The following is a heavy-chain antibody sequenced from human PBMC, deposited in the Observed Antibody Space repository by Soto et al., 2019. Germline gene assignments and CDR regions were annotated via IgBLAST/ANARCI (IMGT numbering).Heavy chain of an antibody. CDR2: IYYSGST. D-gene: IGHD3-22*01. CDR3: ARVPHYDSSGYSVFDY. CDR1: GGSISSYY. Sequence: SETLSLTCTVSGGSISSYYWSWIRQPPGKGLEWIGYIYYSGSTNYNPSLKSRVTISVDTSKNQFSLKLSSVTAADTAVYYCARVPHYDSSGYSVFDYWGQGTLVTVSS. J-gene: IGHJ4*02. V-gene: IGHV4-59*01.